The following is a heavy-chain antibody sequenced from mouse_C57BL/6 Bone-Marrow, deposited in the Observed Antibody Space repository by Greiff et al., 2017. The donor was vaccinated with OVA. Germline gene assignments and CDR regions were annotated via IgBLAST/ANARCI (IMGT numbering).Heavy chain of an antibody. V-gene: IGHV5-17*01. CDR3: ERRGFDY. CDR2: ISSGSSTI. Sequence: EVKVVESGGGLVKPGGSLKLSCAASGFTFSDYGMHWVRQAPEKGLEWVAYISSGSSTIYYADKVKGRFTISRDNAKNTLFLQMTSLGAEDTAMYDCERRGFDYEDQGTALTVTS. CDR1: GFTFSDYG. J-gene: IGHJ2*01.